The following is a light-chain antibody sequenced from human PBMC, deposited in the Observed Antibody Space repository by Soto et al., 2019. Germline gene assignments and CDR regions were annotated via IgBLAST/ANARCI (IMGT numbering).Light chain of an antibody. V-gene: IGKV1-5*01. CDR2: GAS. CDR1: QSISNW. Sequence: DIQMTQSPSTLSASVGDRVPITCRASQSISNWLAWYQQNPGKAPKLLIYGASSLESGVPSRFSGSGSGTEFTLTISSLQPDDFATYYCQQYNSYSPRTFGQWTKVEIK. J-gene: IGKJ1*01. CDR3: QQYNSYSPRT.